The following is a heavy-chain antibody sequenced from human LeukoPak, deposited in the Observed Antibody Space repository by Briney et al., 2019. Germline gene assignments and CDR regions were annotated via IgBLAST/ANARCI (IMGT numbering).Heavy chain of an antibody. CDR2: ISYDGSTK. CDR3: AREPGYYFDY. V-gene: IGHV3-30-3*01. CDR1: GFIFSRYA. D-gene: IGHD3-10*01. J-gene: IGHJ4*02. Sequence: GGSLRLSCAASGFIFSRYAMHWVRQAPGKGLEWVAVISYDGSTKYYADSVKGRLTISRDNSKNTLYLQMNSLRAEDTAVYHCAREPGYYFDYWGQGTLVTVSS.